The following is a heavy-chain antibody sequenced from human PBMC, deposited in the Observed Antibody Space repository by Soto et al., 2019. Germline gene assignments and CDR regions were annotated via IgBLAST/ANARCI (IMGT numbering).Heavy chain of an antibody. CDR1: GYTFTGYY. Sequence: QVQLLQSGAEVKKPGASVKVSCKDSGYTFTGYYMHWGRQTPGQGLEWMGWINPNSGGTNYAQQFQGWVSMTRDPSISTADRELSRLRSDDTAVYYCAREIGAPADDGRDVWGQGTTVTVSS. CDR3: AREIGAPADDGRDV. V-gene: IGHV1-2*04. CDR2: INPNSGGT. D-gene: IGHD3-16*01. J-gene: IGHJ6*02.